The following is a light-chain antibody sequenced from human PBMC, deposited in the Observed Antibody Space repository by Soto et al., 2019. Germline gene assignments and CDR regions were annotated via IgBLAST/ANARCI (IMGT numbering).Light chain of an antibody. CDR2: DAS. CDR3: QQYGNLPFT. J-gene: IGKJ2*01. Sequence: EIVLMQSPSTLSLSPGERATLSCRASQSVSSTFLSWYQQKPGQAPRLLILDASSRATGVPDRFSGSGSGTDFTLTISRLEPEDFAVYFCQQYGNLPFTFGQGTKLEI. V-gene: IGKV3-20*01. CDR1: QSVSSTF.